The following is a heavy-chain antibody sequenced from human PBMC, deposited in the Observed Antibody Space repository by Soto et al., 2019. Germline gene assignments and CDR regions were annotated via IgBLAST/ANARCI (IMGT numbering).Heavy chain of an antibody. CDR3: ARDRFFEWLHNWFDP. D-gene: IGHD3-3*01. CDR2: IYHSGST. V-gene: IGHV4-38-2*02. J-gene: IGHJ5*02. CDR1: GYSISSGYY. Sequence: SETLSLTCAVSGYSISSGYYWGWIRQPPGKGLEWIGSIYHSGSTYYNPSLKSRVTISVDTSKNQFSLKLSSVTAADTAVYYCARDRFFEWLHNWFDPWGQGTLVTVSS.